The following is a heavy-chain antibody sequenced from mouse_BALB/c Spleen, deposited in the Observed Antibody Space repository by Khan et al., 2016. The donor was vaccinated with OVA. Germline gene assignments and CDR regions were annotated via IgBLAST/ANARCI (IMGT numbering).Heavy chain of an antibody. CDR1: GFTFSTYG. CDR2: ISTGGAYT. D-gene: IGHD1-1*01. J-gene: IGHJ3*01. CDR3: ARLAYYYNSEGFAY. V-gene: IGHV5-6*01. Sequence: EVELVESGGDFVRPGGSLKLSCAASGFTFSTYGMSWVRQTPDKRLEWVATISTGGAYTYYPDSVKGRFTISRDNAKNTLYLQLSSLKSEDTAIYYWARLAYYYNSEGFAYWGQGTRVTVSA.